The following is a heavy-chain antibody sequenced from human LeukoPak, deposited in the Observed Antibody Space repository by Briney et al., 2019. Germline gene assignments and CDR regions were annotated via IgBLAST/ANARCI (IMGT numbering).Heavy chain of an antibody. J-gene: IGHJ4*02. V-gene: IGHV3-48*04. D-gene: IGHD3-22*01. CDR3: AGVWSSGYTMDY. CDR2: ISSSSSTI. CDR1: GFTFSSYS. Sequence: GGSLRLSCAASGFTFSSYSIDWVRQAPGKGLEWLSYISSSSSTIYYADSVKGRFTISRDNAKNSVYLQMNSLRAEDTAVYYCAGVWSSGYTMDYWGQGTLVTVSS.